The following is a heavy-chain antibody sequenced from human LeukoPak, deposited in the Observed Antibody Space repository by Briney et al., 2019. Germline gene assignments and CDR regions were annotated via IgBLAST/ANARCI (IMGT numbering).Heavy chain of an antibody. V-gene: IGHV3-48*02. CDR3: ARSTYYYDSSGYLHPSFFDY. Sequence: GGSLRLSCAAPGFTISSYEMYWVRQAPGKGLEWVSYISRTSHTIYYADSVKGRFTISRDNAKNSLYLQMNSLRDEDTAVYYCARSTYYYDSSGYLHPSFFDYWGQGNLVTVSS. CDR2: ISRTSHTI. J-gene: IGHJ4*02. CDR1: GFTISSYE. D-gene: IGHD3-22*01.